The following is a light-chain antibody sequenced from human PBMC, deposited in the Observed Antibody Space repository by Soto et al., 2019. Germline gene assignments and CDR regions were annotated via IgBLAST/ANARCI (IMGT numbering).Light chain of an antibody. Sequence: EIVMTQSPATLSVSPGERATLSCRASQSVSSNLAWYQQKPGQAPRLLIYGASPRATGIPARFSGSGSGTEFTLPISSLHSEDFTVYYCQQYNNWPPFTFGQGTKLEIK. J-gene: IGKJ2*01. CDR3: QQYNNWPPFT. CDR2: GAS. V-gene: IGKV3-15*01. CDR1: QSVSSN.